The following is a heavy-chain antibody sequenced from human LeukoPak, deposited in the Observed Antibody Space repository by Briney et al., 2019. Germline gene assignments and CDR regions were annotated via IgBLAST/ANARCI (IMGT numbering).Heavy chain of an antibody. Sequence: GGSLRLSCAASGFTFSSYWMPWVRQAPGKGLVWVSRINSDGSSTSYADSVKGRFTISRDNAKNTLYLQMNSLRAEDTAVYYCARRPYSSNAFDICGQGTMVTVSS. CDR2: INSDGSST. V-gene: IGHV3-74*01. D-gene: IGHD6-19*01. CDR1: GFTFSSYW. CDR3: ARRPYSSNAFDI. J-gene: IGHJ3*02.